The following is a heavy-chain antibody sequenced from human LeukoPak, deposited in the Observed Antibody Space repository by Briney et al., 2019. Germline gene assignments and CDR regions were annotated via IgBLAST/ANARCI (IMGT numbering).Heavy chain of an antibody. J-gene: IGHJ4*02. V-gene: IGHV1-69*05. CDR3: ARAGGVGSSFTLNY. CDR2: VIPIFGTA. CDR1: GGTFSSYA. Sequence: ASVKVSCKASGGTFSSYAISWVRQAPGQGLEWMGGVIPIFGTANYAQKFQGRVTITTDESTSTAYMELSSLRSEDTAVYYCARAGGVGSSFTLNYWGQGTLVTVSS. D-gene: IGHD2-8*01.